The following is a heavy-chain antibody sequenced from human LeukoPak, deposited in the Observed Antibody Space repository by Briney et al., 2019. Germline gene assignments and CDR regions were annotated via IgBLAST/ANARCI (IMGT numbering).Heavy chain of an antibody. CDR3: ARVPGIQLWHFDY. D-gene: IGHD5-18*01. CDR2: IRYDGSNK. V-gene: IGHV3-30*02. J-gene: IGHJ4*02. CDR1: GFTFSSYG. Sequence: GGSLRLSCAASGFTFSSYGMHWVRQAPGKGLEWVAFIRYDGSNKYYADSVKGRFTISRDNSKNTLYLQMNSLRAEDTAVYYCARVPGIQLWHFDYWGQGTLVTVS.